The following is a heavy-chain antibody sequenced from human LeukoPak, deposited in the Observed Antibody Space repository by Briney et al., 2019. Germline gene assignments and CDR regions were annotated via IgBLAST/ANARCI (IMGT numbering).Heavy chain of an antibody. CDR3: AREGESLDY. CDR2: ISYDGSNK. CDR1: GFTFSSYA. J-gene: IGHJ4*02. V-gene: IGHV3-30*04. Sequence: GGSLRLSCAASGFTFSSYAMHWVRQAPGKGLEWVAVISYDGSNKYYADSVKGRFTISRDNSKNTLYLQMNSLRAEDTAVYYCAREGESLDYWGRGTLVTVSS.